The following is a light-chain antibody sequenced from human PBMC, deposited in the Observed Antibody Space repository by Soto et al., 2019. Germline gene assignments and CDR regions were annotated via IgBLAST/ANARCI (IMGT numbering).Light chain of an antibody. V-gene: IGLV1-51*01. J-gene: IGLJ2*01. CDR3: ETWDSSLSGVV. CDR2: DNN. Sequence: QSVLTQPPSVSAAPGQTVSISCSGSSSNIESNYVSWYQQLPGAAPKLLIFDNNKRPSGIPDRFSGSKSGTSATLGITGLQTGDEADYYCETWDSSLSGVVFGGGTKLTVL. CDR1: SSNIESNY.